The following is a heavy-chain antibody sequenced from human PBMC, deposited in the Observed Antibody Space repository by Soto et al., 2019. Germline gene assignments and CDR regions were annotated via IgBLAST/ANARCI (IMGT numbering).Heavy chain of an antibody. Sequence: GGSLRLSCAASGFTFSSHAMHWVRQAPGKGLEWVAVISYDGSNKYYADSVKGRFTISRDNSKNTLYLQMNSLRAEDTAVYYCARESRHCSSTSCYIDYWGQGTLVTVSS. D-gene: IGHD2-2*02. CDR3: ARESRHCSSTSCYIDY. CDR2: ISYDGSNK. V-gene: IGHV3-30-3*01. J-gene: IGHJ4*02. CDR1: GFTFSSHA.